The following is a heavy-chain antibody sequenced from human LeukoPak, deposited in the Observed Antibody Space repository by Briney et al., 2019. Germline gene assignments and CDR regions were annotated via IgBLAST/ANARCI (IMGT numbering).Heavy chain of an antibody. CDR3: ARGWRFLEWLL. CDR1: GGTFSSYA. V-gene: IGHV1-69*13. D-gene: IGHD3-3*01. CDR2: IIPIFGTA. Sequence: SVNVSCKASGGTFSSYAISWVRQAPGQGREWMGGIIPIFGTANYAQKFQGRVTITADESTSTAYMELSSLRSEDTAVYYCARGWRFLEWLLWGQGTLVTVSS. J-gene: IGHJ4*02.